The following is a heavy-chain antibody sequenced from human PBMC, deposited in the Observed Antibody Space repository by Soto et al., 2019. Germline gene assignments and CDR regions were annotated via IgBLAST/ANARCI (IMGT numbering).Heavy chain of an antibody. D-gene: IGHD5-18*01. V-gene: IGHV1-3*01. CDR1: GYTFTSYA. CDR3: ARDPAYSYGNYYFDY. J-gene: IGHJ4*02. CDR2: INAGNGNT. Sequence: ASVKVSCKASGYTFTSYAMHWVRQAPGQRLEWMGWINAGNGNTKYSQKFQGRVTITRDTSASTAYMELSSLRSEDTAVYYCARDPAYSYGNYYFDYWGQGTLVTVSS.